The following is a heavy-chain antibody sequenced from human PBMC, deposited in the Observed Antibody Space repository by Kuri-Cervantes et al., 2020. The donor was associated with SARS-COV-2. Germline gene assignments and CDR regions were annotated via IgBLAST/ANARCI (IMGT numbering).Heavy chain of an antibody. J-gene: IGHJ6*02. CDR3: ARGRILRSNYGMDV. Sequence: SCAVSGGSISSSNWWSWVRQPPGKGLEWIGEIYHSGSTNYNPSLKSRVTISVDKSKNQFSLKLSSVTAADTAVYYCARGRILRSNYGMDVWGQGTTVTVSS. CDR2: IYHSGST. D-gene: IGHD2-15*01. CDR1: GGSISSSNW. V-gene: IGHV4-4*02.